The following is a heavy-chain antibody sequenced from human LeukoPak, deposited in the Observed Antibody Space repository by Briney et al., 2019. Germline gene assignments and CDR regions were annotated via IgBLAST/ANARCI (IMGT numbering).Heavy chain of an antibody. CDR1: GFTFSGFA. CDR2: IRSKANSYAT. J-gene: IGHJ4*02. V-gene: IGHV3-73*01. Sequence: GGSLRLSCATSGFTFSGFAIHWVRQASGKGLEWVGRIRSKANSYATTDAASVKGRFTISRDDSKNTAYLQMNSLKTEDTAVYYCTRPSYDSSVSGVVYWGQGTLVTVSS. D-gene: IGHD3-22*01. CDR3: TRPSYDSSVSGVVY.